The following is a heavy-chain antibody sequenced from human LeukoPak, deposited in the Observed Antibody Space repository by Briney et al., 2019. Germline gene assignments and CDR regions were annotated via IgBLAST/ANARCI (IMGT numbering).Heavy chain of an antibody. D-gene: IGHD1-26*01. CDR3: VKRLTPGSYDF. Sequence: GGSLRPSCSASGFTFSSCAMHWVRQAPGKGLEYVSSISSNGGGTYYADSVKGRFTISRDNSKNTLYLQMSSLRAEDTAVYYCVKRLTPGSYDFWGQGTLVTVSS. CDR1: GFTFSSCA. J-gene: IGHJ4*02. V-gene: IGHV3-64D*09. CDR2: ISSNGGGT.